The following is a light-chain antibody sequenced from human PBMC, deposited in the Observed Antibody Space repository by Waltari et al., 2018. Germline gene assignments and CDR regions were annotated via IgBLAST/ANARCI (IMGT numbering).Light chain of an antibody. V-gene: IGKV1-39*01. CDR2: AAS. CDR1: QNIRNY. CDR3: QQGYSRVT. Sequence: DIQVTQSPSSLSASVGDRVTITCRTSQNIRNYLNWYQQKPGKAPKLLIYAASSLHSDVPSRFSGSGSGADFTLTISRLQPEDYGTYYCQQGYSRVTFGQGTRLEIK. J-gene: IGKJ5*01.